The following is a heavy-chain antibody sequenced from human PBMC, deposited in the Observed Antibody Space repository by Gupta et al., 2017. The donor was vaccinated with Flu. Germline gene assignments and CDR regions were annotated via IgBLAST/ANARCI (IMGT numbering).Heavy chain of an antibody. CDR3: ASFSLVSTTLDY. CDR2: IYTSGRT. V-gene: IGHV4-4*07. Sequence: QVQLQESGPGLVKSSETLSLTCTVSGGSISSYYWSWIRQPAGKGLEWIGCIYTSGRTNYNPSLKSRVTMSVETSKNQFSLKLSSVTAADTAVYYCASFSLVSTTLDYWGQRTLVTVSS. J-gene: IGHJ4*02. D-gene: IGHD3-16*02. CDR1: GGSISSYY.